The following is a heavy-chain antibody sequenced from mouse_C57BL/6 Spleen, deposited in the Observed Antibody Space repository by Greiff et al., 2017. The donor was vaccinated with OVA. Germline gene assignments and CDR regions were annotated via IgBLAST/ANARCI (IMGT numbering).Heavy chain of an antibody. CDR1: GYSFTGYF. V-gene: IGHV1-20*01. CDR3: AREDYGLYYFDY. J-gene: IGHJ2*01. D-gene: IGHD1-1*01. Sequence: VQLQQSGPELVKPGDSVKISCKASGYSFTGYFMNWVMQSHGKSLEWIGRINPYNGDTFYNQKFKGKATLTVDKSSSTAHMELRSLTSDDSAVYYCAREDYGLYYFDYWGQGTTLTVSS. CDR2: INPYNGDT.